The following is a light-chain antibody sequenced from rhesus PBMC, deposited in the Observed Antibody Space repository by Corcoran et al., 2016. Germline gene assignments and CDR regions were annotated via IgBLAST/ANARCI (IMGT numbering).Light chain of an antibody. J-gene: IGKJ1*01. CDR3: LRYNSSPRT. CDR1: QTISSS. CDR2: KAS. Sequence: DIQMTQSPSSLSASVGDTVTITCRASQTISSSLDWYQQKPGKAPKLLIYKASTLQSGVPARFSGIGSGTDFTLTISSLQPEEFTTYYCLRYNSSPRTFGQGTKVEIK. V-gene: IGKV1-22*01.